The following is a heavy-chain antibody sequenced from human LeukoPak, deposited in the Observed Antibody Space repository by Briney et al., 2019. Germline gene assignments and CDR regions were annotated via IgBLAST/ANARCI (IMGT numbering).Heavy chain of an antibody. V-gene: IGHV1-69*13. CDR2: IIPIFGTA. CDR3: ARDSMYYDFWSGPY. D-gene: IGHD3-3*01. Sequence: SVKVSCKASGGTFSSYAISWVRQAPGQGLEWMGGIIPIFGTANYAQKFQGRVTITADESTSTAYMELSSLRFEDTAVYYCARDSMYYDFWSGPYWGQGTLVTVSS. CDR1: GGTFSSYA. J-gene: IGHJ4*02.